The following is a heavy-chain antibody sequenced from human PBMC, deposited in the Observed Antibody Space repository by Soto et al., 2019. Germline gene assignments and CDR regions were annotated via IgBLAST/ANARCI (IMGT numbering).Heavy chain of an antibody. CDR2: IYHSGST. CDR1: GYSISSDYY. CDR3: ARLRGRTYSHYYFDY. D-gene: IGHD3-10*01. V-gene: IGHV4-38-2*01. J-gene: IGHJ4*02. Sequence: SETLSLTCAVSGYSISSDYYWGWIRQPPGMGLEWIGTIYHSGSTYYNPSLKSRLTISVDTSKNQFSLKLSSVTAADTAVYYCARLRGRTYSHYYFDYWGRGTLVTVSS.